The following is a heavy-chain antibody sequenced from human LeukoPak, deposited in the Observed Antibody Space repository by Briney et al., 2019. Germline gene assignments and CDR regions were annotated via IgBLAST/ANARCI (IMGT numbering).Heavy chain of an antibody. Sequence: GGSLRLSCAASGFTLSSYWMSWVRQAPGKGLEWVANIKYDGSAKYYVDSVKGRFTISRDDAENSLYLEMNSLRAEDTAVYYCARDLFSGSYQEDFWGQGALVTVSS. V-gene: IGHV3-7*01. CDR2: IKYDGSAK. D-gene: IGHD1-26*01. CDR3: ARDLFSGSYQEDF. CDR1: GFTLSSYW. J-gene: IGHJ4*02.